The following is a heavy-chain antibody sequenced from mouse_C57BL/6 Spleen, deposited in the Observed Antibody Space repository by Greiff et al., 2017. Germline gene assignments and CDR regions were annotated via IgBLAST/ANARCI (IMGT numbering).Heavy chain of an antibody. D-gene: IGHD2-3*01. CDR2: IYPSDSET. V-gene: IGHV1-61*01. CDR1: GYTFTSYW. Sequence: QVQLQQPGAELVRPGTSVKLSCKASGYTFTSYWMDWVKQRPGQGLEWIGNIYPSDSETHYNQKFKDKATLTVDKSSSTAYMQLSSLTSEDSAVYYCARSMMVTTLYYYAMDYWGQGTSVTVSS. J-gene: IGHJ4*01. CDR3: ARSMMVTTLYYYAMDY.